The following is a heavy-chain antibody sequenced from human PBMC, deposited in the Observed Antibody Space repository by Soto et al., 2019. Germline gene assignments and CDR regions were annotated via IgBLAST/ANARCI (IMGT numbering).Heavy chain of an antibody. CDR2: IYYSGST. CDR1: GGSISSYY. V-gene: IGHV4-59*01. J-gene: IGHJ6*02. D-gene: IGHD3-10*01. CDR3: ARRGYGPGFPYYYGMDV. Sequence: SETLSLTCTVSGGSISSYYWSWIRQPPGKGLEWIGYIYYSGSTNYNPSLKSRVTISVDTPKNQFSLKLSSVTAADTAVYYCARRGYGPGFPYYYGMDVWGQGTTAIVSS.